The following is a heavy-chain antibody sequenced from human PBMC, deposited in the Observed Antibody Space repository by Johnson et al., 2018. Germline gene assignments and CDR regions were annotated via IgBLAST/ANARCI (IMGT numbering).Heavy chain of an antibody. CDR3: AGMAAVDV. CDR1: GFTFSSYG. CDR2: ISYDGSNK. J-gene: IGHJ6*04. D-gene: IGHD6-13*01. Sequence: QVQLVQSGGGLVQPGGSXRLSCAASGFTFSSYGMHWVRQAPGKGLEWVAVISYDGSNKYYADSVKGRFTISRDNAKNTLYLQMNSLRAEDKAVYYCAGMAAVDVWGKRTTVTVSS. V-gene: IGHV3-30*03.